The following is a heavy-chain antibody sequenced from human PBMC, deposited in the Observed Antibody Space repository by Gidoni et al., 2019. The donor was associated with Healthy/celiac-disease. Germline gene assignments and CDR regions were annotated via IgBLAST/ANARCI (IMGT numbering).Heavy chain of an antibody. CDR3: AKGITMVRGVEGPFYYGMDV. J-gene: IGHJ6*02. CDR1: GFTFSSYA. V-gene: IGHV3-23*01. Sequence: EVQLLESGGGLVQPGGSLRLSCAASGFTFSSYAMRWVRQAPGKGLEWVSAISGSGGSTYYADSVKGRFTISRDNSKNTLYLQMNSLRAEDTAVYYCAKGITMVRGVEGPFYYGMDVWGQGTTVTVSS. CDR2: ISGSGGST. D-gene: IGHD3-10*01.